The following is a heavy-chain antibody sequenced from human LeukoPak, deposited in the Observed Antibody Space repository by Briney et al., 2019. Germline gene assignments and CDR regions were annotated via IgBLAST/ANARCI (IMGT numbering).Heavy chain of an antibody. Sequence: ASVKVSCKVSGYTLTELSMHWVRQAPGKGLEWMGGFYPEDGETIYAQKFQGRVTMTEDTSTDTAYMELSSLRSEDTAVYYCATDSSYYDNSGYGYWGQGTLVTVSS. CDR1: GYTLTELS. J-gene: IGHJ4*02. CDR3: ATDSSYYDNSGYGY. D-gene: IGHD3-22*01. CDR2: FYPEDGET. V-gene: IGHV1-24*01.